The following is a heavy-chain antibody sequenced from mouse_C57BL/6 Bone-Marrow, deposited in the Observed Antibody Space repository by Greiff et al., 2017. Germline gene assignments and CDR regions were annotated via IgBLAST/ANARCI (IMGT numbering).Heavy chain of an antibody. D-gene: IGHD2-2*01. Sequence: EVQRVESGEGLVKPGGSLKLSCAASGFTFSSYAMSWVRQTPEKRLEWVAYISSGGDYIYYADTVKGRFTISRDNARNTLYLQMSSLKSEDTAMYYCTRALTMVTTGGDYFDYWGQGTTLTVSS. CDR2: ISSGGDYI. CDR1: GFTFSSYA. J-gene: IGHJ2*01. V-gene: IGHV5-9-1*02. CDR3: TRALTMVTTGGDYFDY.